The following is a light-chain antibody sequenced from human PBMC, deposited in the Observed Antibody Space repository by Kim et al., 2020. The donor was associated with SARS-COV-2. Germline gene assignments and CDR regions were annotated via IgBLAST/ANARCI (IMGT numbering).Light chain of an antibody. CDR3: QQYDNTMLT. CDR1: RSVSRDS. CDR2: GVS. J-gene: IGKJ4*01. Sequence: SPGERATLSCRASRSVSRDSLAWYQQKPGQAPRLLMYGVSSRATGVPDRFSGSGSGTDFTLTINRLAPEDSAVYFCQQYDNTMLTFGGGTKVDIK. V-gene: IGKV3-20*01.